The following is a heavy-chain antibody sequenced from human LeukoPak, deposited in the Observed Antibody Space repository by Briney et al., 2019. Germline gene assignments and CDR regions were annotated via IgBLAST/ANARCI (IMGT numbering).Heavy chain of an antibody. J-gene: IGHJ4*02. CDR3: ARRFWRGLSDY. CDR2: INHSGST. V-gene: IGHV4-34*01. CDR1: GGSFSGYY. Sequence: SETLSLTCAVYGGSFSGYYWSWIRQPPGKGLEWIGEINHSGSTNYNPSLKSRVTISVDTSKNQFSLKLSSVTAADTAVYYCARRFWRGLSDYWGQGTLVTVSS. D-gene: IGHD3-3*01.